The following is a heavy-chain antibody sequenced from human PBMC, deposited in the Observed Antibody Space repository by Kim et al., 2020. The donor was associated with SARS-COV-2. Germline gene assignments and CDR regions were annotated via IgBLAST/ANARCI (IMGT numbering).Heavy chain of an antibody. J-gene: IGHJ6*02. V-gene: IGHV1-2*06. CDR3: AREYYDSSRSRGMDV. Sequence: QVQLVQSGAEVKKPGASVKVSCKASGYTFTDYYMYWVRQAPGQGLEWMGRINSNSGGTDHAQKFQGRITRTRDTAIRTAYMGLRRLRSDDTAVYYCAREYYDSSRSRGMDVWGQGTTVTVSS. D-gene: IGHD3-22*01. CDR1: GYTFTDYY. CDR2: INSNSGGT.